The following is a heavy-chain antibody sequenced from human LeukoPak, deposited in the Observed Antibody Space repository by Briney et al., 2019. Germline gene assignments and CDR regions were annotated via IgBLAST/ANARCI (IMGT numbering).Heavy chain of an antibody. V-gene: IGHV3-48*03. Sequence: TGGSLRLSCAASGFTFSSYEMNWVRQAPGKGLEWVSYISSSGSTIYYADSVKGRFTISRDNAKNSLYLQMNSLRAEDTAVYYCARAGSRVATRPKPSDYWGQGTLVTVSS. CDR2: ISSSGSTI. J-gene: IGHJ4*02. CDR1: GFTFSSYE. D-gene: IGHD5-12*01. CDR3: ARAGSRVATRPKPSDY.